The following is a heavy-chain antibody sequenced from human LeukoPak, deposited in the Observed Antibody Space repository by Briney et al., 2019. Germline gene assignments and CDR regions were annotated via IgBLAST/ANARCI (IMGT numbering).Heavy chain of an antibody. D-gene: IGHD3-22*01. CDR2: IYYSGST. CDR1: GGSISSSSYY. V-gene: IGHV4-39*01. J-gene: IGHJ4*02. Sequence: SETLSLTCTVSGGSISSSSYYWGWIRQPPGKGLEWIGSIYYSGSTYYNPSLKSRVTISVDTSKNQFSLKLSSVTAADTAVYYCARHSGGRYYYDSSGSDYWGQGTLVTVSS. CDR3: ARHSGGRYYYDSSGSDY.